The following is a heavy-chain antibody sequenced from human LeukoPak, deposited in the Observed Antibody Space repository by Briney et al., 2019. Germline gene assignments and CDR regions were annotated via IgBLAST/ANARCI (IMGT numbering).Heavy chain of an antibody. CDR1: GFTFGSFG. D-gene: IGHD3-16*01. Sequence: GRSLRLSCAASGFTFGSFGMHWVRQAPGKGLEWVAVISYDGSTKYYADSVKGRFTISRDNSKNTLYLQMNSLRDEDTAVYYCAKREVRGTYLYYFDYWGQGTLVTVSS. J-gene: IGHJ4*02. CDR3: AKREVRGTYLYYFDY. V-gene: IGHV3-30*18. CDR2: ISYDGSTK.